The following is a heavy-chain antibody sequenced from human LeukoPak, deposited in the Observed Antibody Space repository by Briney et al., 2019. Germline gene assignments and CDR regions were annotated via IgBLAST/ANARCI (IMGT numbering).Heavy chain of an antibody. Sequence: ASVKVSCKASGYTFTSYDINWVRQATGQGLEWMGWMNPNSGNTGYAQKFQGRVTMTRNTSISTAYMELSSLRSEDTAVYYCARGRVIAYHYYYGMDVSGQGTTVTVFS. CDR2: MNPNSGNT. CDR3: ARGRVIAYHYYYGMDV. J-gene: IGHJ6*02. CDR1: GYTFTSYD. V-gene: IGHV1-8*01. D-gene: IGHD3-16*02.